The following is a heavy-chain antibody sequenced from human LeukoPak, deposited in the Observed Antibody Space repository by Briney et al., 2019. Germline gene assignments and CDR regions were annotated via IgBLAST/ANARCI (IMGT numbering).Heavy chain of an antibody. CDR1: GFTFSSYS. J-gene: IGHJ4*02. D-gene: IGHD2/OR15-2a*01. CDR3: ARDFSVYDVPTF. CDR2: ISSTSSFI. Sequence: GGSLRLSCAASGFTFSSYSMNWVRQTPGKGLEWVSFISSTSSFIYYADSVKGRFTISRDNAKNSLYLQMNSLRAEDTAVYYCARDFSVYDVPTFWGRGTLVTVSS. V-gene: IGHV3-21*01.